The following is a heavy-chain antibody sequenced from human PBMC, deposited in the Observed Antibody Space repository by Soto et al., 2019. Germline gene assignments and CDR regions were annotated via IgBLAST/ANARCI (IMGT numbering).Heavy chain of an antibody. CDR2: IYYSGST. V-gene: IGHV4-30-4*01. D-gene: IGHD3-16*02. Sequence: PSETLSLTCTVSGGSISSGDYYWSWIRQPPGKGLEWIGYIYYSGSTYYNPSLKSRVTISVDTSKNQFSLKLSSVTAADTAVYYCARGNPGYLNWFDPWGQGTLVTVS. J-gene: IGHJ5*02. CDR3: ARGNPGYLNWFDP. CDR1: GGSISSGDYY.